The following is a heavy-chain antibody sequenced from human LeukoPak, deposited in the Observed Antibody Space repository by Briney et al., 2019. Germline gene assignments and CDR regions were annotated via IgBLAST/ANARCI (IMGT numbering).Heavy chain of an antibody. V-gene: IGHV1-8*01. D-gene: IGHD2-15*01. CDR2: MSPNSGDT. CDR1: GHTFTNLD. CDR3: ARDPCSGGSCHNWFDP. J-gene: IGHJ5*02. Sequence: ASVKVSCKTSGHTFTNLDINWLRQAPGQGLEWMGWMSPNSGDTGYAQKFQGRVSMTRDTSISTAYMELSSLRSEDTAVYYCARDPCSGGSCHNWFDPWGQGTLVTVSS.